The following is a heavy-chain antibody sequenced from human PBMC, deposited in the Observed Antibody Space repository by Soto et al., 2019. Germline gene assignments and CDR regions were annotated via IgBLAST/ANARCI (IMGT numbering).Heavy chain of an antibody. CDR3: ARGLGGVQH. CDR1: GGSFSGYY. J-gene: IGHJ1*01. CDR2: LYDSGSI. Sequence: ETLSLTCAVYGGSFSGYYCSWIRQPPGKGLEWIGELYDSGSINYNASLKSRVSISVDTSKNQFSLKLSSVTAADTAVYYCARGLGGVQHWGQGTLVTVSS. V-gene: IGHV4-34*01.